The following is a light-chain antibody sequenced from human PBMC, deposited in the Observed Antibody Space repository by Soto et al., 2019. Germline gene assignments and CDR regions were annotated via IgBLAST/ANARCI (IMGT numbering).Light chain of an antibody. Sequence: EIVMTQSPDTLSVSPGERATLSCRASQNVGRNVAWYQQRPGQAPRLLIHGTSTRAADIPARFSGSVSGTEFTLTINSLQPEDFVIYYCQQYNSYPCTFGQGTKLEIK. J-gene: IGKJ2*02. CDR1: QNVGRN. V-gene: IGKV3-15*01. CDR2: GTS. CDR3: QQYNSYPCT.